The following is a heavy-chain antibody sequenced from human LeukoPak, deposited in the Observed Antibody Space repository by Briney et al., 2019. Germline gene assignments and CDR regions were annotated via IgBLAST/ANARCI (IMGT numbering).Heavy chain of an antibody. J-gene: IGHJ4*02. CDR2: ISHRGRT. CDR1: GGSVSGYY. D-gene: IGHD3-3*01. CDR3: ARIPLYFLEPFDY. V-gene: IGHV4-34*01. Sequence: RSSETLSLTCAVYGGSVSGYYWSWIRQPPGKGLEWIGEISHRGRTHYNPSLKGRVTMSVDTSKTRFALEVDSVTAADTAVYYCARIPLYFLEPFDYWGQGILVTVSS.